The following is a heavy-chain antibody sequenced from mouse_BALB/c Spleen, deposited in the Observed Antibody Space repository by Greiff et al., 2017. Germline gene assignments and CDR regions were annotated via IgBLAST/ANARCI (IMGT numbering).Heavy chain of an antibody. CDR2: ISYSGST. J-gene: IGHJ1*01. D-gene: IGHD2-10*02. V-gene: IGHV3-2*02. CDR1: GYSITSDYA. Sequence: DVKLVESGPGLVKPSQSLSLTCTVTGYSITSDYAWNWIRQFPGNKLEWMGYISYSGSTSYNPSLKSRISITRDTSKNQFFLQLNSVTTEDTATYYCARQEYGNYWYFDVWGAGTTVTVSS. CDR3: ARQEYGNYWYFDV.